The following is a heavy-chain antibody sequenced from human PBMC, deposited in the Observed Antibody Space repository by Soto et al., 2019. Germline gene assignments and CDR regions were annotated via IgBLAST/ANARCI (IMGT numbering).Heavy chain of an antibody. CDR3: ARAPYDSSGYYYFDY. J-gene: IGHJ4*02. V-gene: IGHV4-30-2*01. D-gene: IGHD3-22*01. CDR1: GGSISSGGYS. Sequence: TLSLTCAVSGGSISSGGYSWSWIRQPPGKGLEWIGYIYHSGSTYYNPSLKSRVTISVDRSKNQFSLKLSSVTAADTAVYYCARAPYDSSGYYYFDYWGQGTLVTVSS. CDR2: IYHSGST.